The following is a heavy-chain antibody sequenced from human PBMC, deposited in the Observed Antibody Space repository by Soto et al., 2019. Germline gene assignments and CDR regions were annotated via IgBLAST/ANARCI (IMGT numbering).Heavy chain of an antibody. V-gene: IGHV3-30-3*01. J-gene: IGHJ4*02. D-gene: IGHD3-22*01. CDR1: GFTFSSYA. CDR2: ISYDGSNK. Sequence: GGSLRLSCAASGFTFSSYAMHWVRQAPGKGLEWVAVISYDGSNKYYADSVKGRFTISRDNSKNTLYLQMNSLRAEDTAVYYCARDLLSSGYPSYWGQGTLVTVSS. CDR3: ARDLLSSGYPSY.